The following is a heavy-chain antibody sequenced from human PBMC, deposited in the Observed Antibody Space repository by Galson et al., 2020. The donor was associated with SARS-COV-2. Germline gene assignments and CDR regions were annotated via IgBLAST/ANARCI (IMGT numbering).Heavy chain of an antibody. CDR3: ARHNLRITIVGVVIDGGFDY. J-gene: IGHJ4*02. CDR2: MYYSERT. Sequence: SATLSLTCTVSGRHFSSSSYYWDWVRQPPGKGLEWLGSMYYSERTYYNPSLKSRVTISVDTSKNQFFLKLSSVTAADTAVYFCARHNLRITIVGVVIDGGFDYWGQGALVTVSS. D-gene: IGHD3-3*01. V-gene: IGHV4-39*01. CDR1: GRHFSSSSYY.